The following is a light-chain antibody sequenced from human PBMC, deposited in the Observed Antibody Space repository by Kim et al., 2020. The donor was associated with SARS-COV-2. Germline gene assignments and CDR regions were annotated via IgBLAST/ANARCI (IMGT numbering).Light chain of an antibody. J-gene: IGKJ3*01. Sequence: DIVMTQSPLSLPVTPGEPASISCRSSQSLLHSNGYNYLDWYLQKPGQSPQLLIYLGSNRASGVPDRFSGSGSGTDFTLKISRVDAEDVGVYYCMQGTHWPLFTFGPGTKVDIK. CDR2: LGS. V-gene: IGKV2-28*01. CDR1: QSLLHSNGYNY. CDR3: MQGTHWPLFT.